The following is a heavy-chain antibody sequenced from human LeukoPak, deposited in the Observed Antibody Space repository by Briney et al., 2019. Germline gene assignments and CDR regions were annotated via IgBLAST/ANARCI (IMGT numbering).Heavy chain of an antibody. CDR2: IIPIFGTA. CDR1: GGTFSSYA. J-gene: IGHJ4*02. Sequence: ASVKVSCKASGGTFSSYAISWVRQAPGQGLEWMGGIIPIFGTANYAQKFQGRVTITADESTSTAYMELSSLRSEDTAVYYCARSATHRLTWTDRSQWLPLDYWGQGTLVTVSS. V-gene: IGHV1-69*13. CDR3: ARSATHRLTWTDRSQWLPLDY. D-gene: IGHD5-18*01.